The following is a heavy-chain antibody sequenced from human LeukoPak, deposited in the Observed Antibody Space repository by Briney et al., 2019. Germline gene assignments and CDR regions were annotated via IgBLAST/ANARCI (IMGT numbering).Heavy chain of an antibody. J-gene: IGHJ6*03. CDR2: IKQDGGEE. CDR1: GFTFSPYW. Sequence: PGGSLSLSCAASGFTFSPYWMTWVRQAPGKGLAWVANIKQDGGEEYYVDSVKGGFTISRDNAKKSMFLQMNSVRVEDTGVYFCARGRITVTGAIHYDMGVWGNGTTVIVAS. D-gene: IGHD1-1*01. V-gene: IGHV3-7*01. CDR3: ARGRITVTGAIHYDMGV.